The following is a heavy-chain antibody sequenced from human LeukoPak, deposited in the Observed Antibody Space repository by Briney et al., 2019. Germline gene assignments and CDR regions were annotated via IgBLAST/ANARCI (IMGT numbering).Heavy chain of an antibody. D-gene: IGHD3-10*01. CDR2: ISAYNGNT. Sequence: ASVKVSCKASGYTFTSFVINWVRQAPGQGLEWMGWISAYNGNTNYAQKLQGRVTMTTDTSTSTAYMELRSLRSDDTAVYYCAIGDYGSGSYYNHFDYWGQGTLVTVSS. CDR3: AIGDYGSGSYYNHFDY. CDR1: GYTFTSFV. J-gene: IGHJ4*02. V-gene: IGHV1-18*01.